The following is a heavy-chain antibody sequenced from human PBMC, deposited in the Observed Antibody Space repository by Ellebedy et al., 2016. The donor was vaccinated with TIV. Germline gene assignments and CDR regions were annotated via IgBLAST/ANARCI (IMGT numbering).Heavy chain of an antibody. CDR3: AKDVSSGWYYFDY. Sequence: SLKISCAASGFTFDDYAMHWVRQAPGKGLEWVSGISWNSGSIGYADSVKGRFTISRDNAKNSLYLQMNSLRAEDTALYYCAKDVSSGWYYFDYWGQGTLVTVSS. V-gene: IGHV3-9*01. CDR2: ISWNSGSI. CDR1: GFTFDDYA. J-gene: IGHJ4*02. D-gene: IGHD6-19*01.